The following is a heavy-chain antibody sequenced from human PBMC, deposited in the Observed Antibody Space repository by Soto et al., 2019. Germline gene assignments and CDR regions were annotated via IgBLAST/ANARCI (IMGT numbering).Heavy chain of an antibody. D-gene: IGHD1-26*01. CDR1: GFTFSNDA. J-gene: IGHJ4*02. CDR3: ARRGSGSYYDY. CDR2: ISGSGDST. Sequence: DVQLLESGGGLVQPGGSLRLSCAASGFTFSNDAMNWVRQAPVKGLEWVSVISGSGDSTYHADSVKGRFTISRDNSKNTLYLQLNSLRAEDTAVYYCARRGSGSYYDYWGQGTLVTVSS. V-gene: IGHV3-23*01.